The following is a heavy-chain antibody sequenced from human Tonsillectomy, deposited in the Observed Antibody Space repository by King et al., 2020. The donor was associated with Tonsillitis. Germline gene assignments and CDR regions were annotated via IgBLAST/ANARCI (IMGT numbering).Heavy chain of an antibody. J-gene: IGHJ3*02. V-gene: IGHV4-59*01. CDR1: GGSISSYY. D-gene: IGHD2-2*02. CDR3: ARGVPDAILEAFDI. Sequence: VQLQESGPGLVKPSETLSLTCTVSGGSISSYYWSWIRQPPGKGLEWIGYISYSGYTNYNPSLKSRVTISVDTSKNQFSLKVSSFTAADTAVYYCARGVPDAILEAFDIWGQGTMVTVSS. CDR2: ISYSGYT.